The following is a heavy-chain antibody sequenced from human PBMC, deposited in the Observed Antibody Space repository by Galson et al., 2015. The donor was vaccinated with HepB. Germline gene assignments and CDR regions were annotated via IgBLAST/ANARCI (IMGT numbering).Heavy chain of an antibody. V-gene: IGHV3-30-3*01. Sequence: SLRLSCAASGFTFSSYAMHWVRQAPGKGLEWVAVISYDGSNKYYADSVTGRFTIPRDNSKNTLYLQMNSLRAEDTAVYYCAREPPSGSWYISAFDIWGQGTMVTVSS. CDR2: ISYDGSNK. CDR3: AREPPSGSWYISAFDI. J-gene: IGHJ3*02. CDR1: GFTFSSYA. D-gene: IGHD6-13*01.